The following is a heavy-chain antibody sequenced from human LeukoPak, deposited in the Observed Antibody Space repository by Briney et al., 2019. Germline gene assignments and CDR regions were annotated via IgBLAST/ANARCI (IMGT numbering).Heavy chain of an antibody. CDR1: GYTFTSNY. Sequence: GASVKVSCKAFGYTFTSNYMHWVRQAPGQGPEWMGVISPSGGSTTYAQKFQGRVTITADESTSTAYMELSSLRSEDTAVYYCARVVTPRYCSTTSCYWKGWFDPWGQGTLVTVFS. CDR2: ISPSGGST. V-gene: IGHV1-46*01. D-gene: IGHD2-2*01. CDR3: ARVVTPRYCSTTSCYWKGWFDP. J-gene: IGHJ5*02.